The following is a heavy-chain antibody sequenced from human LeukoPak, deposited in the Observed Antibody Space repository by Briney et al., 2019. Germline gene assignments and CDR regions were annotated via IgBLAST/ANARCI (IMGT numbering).Heavy chain of an antibody. V-gene: IGHV1-18*01. J-gene: IGHJ3*02. CDR1: GYTLTELS. Sequence: GASVKVSCKVSGYTLTELSMHWVRQAPGQGLEWMGWISAYNGNTNYAQKLQGRVTMTTDTSTSTAYMELRSLRSDDTAVYYRARRRFLEGSLAFDIWGQGTMVTVSS. D-gene: IGHD3-3*01. CDR3: ARRRFLEGSLAFDI. CDR2: ISAYNGNT.